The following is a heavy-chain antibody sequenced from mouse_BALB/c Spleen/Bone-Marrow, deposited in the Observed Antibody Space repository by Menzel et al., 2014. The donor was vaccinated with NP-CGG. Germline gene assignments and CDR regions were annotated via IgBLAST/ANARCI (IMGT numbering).Heavy chain of an antibody. V-gene: IGHV1-83*01. J-gene: IGHJ2*01. CDR2: IYPGSGST. CDR3: GPGRQLGRQYYFDY. Sequence: VQLQQSGPALVNPGASVKMSCKASGYTFTDYVIRWVKQRTAQGLEWIGEIYPGSGSTYYHEKFKGKPTLTADKSSNTVDIQLISSTPAAQAVVFCGPGRQLGRQYYFDYWGQGTTLTVSS. D-gene: IGHD2-10*02. CDR1: GYTFTDYV.